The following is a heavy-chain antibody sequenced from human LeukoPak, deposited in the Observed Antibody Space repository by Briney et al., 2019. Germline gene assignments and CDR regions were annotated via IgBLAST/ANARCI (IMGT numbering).Heavy chain of an antibody. CDR3: ARVEVGDLLAFDI. Sequence: SETLSLTCAVSGGSISSGNYSWSRIRQPPGKGLEWIGYIYHSGSTYYNPSLRSRVTFSVDRSKNQFSLKLSSVTAADTAVYYCARVEVGDLLAFDIWGQGTMVTVSS. V-gene: IGHV4-30-2*01. D-gene: IGHD3-3*01. J-gene: IGHJ3*02. CDR1: GGSISSGNYS. CDR2: IYHSGST.